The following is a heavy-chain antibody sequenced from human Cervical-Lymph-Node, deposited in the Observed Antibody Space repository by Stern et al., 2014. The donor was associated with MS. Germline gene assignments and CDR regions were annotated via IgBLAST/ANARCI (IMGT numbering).Heavy chain of an antibody. V-gene: IGHV4-39*01. D-gene: IGHD3-3*01. CDR3: ARLPYSDSYFDF. CDR1: GGSISSNSHY. Sequence: LQLQESGPRLVKPSQTLSLTCTVSGGSISSNSHYWAWVRQPPGKGLEWIGSIYLSGSTYYNPSLKSRVTISIDTSKNQFSLKLSSVKAADTAVYHCARLPYSDSYFDFWGQGTLVTVSS. J-gene: IGHJ4*02. CDR2: IYLSGST.